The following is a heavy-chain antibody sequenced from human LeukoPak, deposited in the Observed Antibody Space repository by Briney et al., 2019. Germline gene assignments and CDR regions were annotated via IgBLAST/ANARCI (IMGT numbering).Heavy chain of an antibody. V-gene: IGHV3-48*03. CDR3: ARVEGFIDY. CDR1: GFTFSSYE. Sequence: GGSQRLSCAASGFTFSSYEMNWVRQAPGKGLEWVSYISSSGSTKYYADSVKGRFTISRDNAKNSLYLQMISLRAEDTALYYCARVEGFIDYWGQGTLVTVSS. J-gene: IGHJ4*02. CDR2: ISSSGSTK. D-gene: IGHD3-16*02.